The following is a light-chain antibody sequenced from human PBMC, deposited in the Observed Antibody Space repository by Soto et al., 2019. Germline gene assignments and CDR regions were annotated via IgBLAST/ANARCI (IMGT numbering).Light chain of an antibody. V-gene: IGKV4-1*01. CDR2: WAS. Sequence: DIVMTQSPDSLAVSLGERATINCKSSQSVLYSSNNKNYLAGYQQKPGQPPKLLIYWASTRESGVPDRFSGSGSGTDFTLTISSLQAEDVAVYYCQQYDSTPPWTFGQGTKLEIK. J-gene: IGKJ2*02. CDR3: QQYDSTPPWT. CDR1: QSVLYSSNNKNY.